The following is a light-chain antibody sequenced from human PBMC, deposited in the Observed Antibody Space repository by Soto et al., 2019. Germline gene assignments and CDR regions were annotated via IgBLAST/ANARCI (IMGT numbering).Light chain of an antibody. J-gene: IGKJ2*01. CDR1: QSVSSSY. V-gene: IGKV3-20*01. CDR2: GAS. CDR3: QQYGSSPPMYT. Sequence: EIVLTQSPGTLSLSPGDRATLSCRASQSVSSSYLAWYQQKPGQAPSLLIYGASSRATGIPDRFSGSGSGTDFTLTISRLEPEDFAVYYCQQYGSSPPMYTFGQGTKLEIK.